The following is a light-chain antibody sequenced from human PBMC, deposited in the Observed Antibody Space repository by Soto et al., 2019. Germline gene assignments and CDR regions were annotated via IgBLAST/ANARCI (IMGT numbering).Light chain of an antibody. CDR2: GTS. V-gene: IGKV3-15*01. J-gene: IGKJ2*01. CDR3: QHFNNWPPKYT. CDR1: QSVSSN. Sequence: EIVMTQSPATLSVSPGERATLSCMASQSVSSNLAWYQQKPGQAPRLLIYGTSTRATGIPARFSGSGSGTEFTLTIGSLQSEDFAGYYCQHFNNWPPKYTGGRGTRLEIK.